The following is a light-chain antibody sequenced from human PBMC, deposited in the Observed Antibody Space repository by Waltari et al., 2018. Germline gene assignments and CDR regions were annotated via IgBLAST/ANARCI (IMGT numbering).Light chain of an antibody. CDR2: KAS. CDR1: QSIGSW. J-gene: IGKJ3*01. V-gene: IGKV1-5*03. Sequence: DIQMSQSPSTLSASVGDGVTITCRASQSIGSWLAWYQQKPGKAPKLLIYKASSFEGGVPARFSGRGSGTDFTFTISSLQPDDFAVYFCQQYTTFPTFGPGTKVDI. CDR3: QQYTTFPT.